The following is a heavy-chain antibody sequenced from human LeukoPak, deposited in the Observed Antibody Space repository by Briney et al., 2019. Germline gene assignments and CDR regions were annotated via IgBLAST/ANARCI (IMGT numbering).Heavy chain of an antibody. CDR2: INGDGSNT. CDR1: GFTFSSHW. V-gene: IGHV3-74*03. Sequence: PGGSLRLSCAASGFTFSSHWMHWVRQAPGKGRVWVSRINGDGSNTTYADSVKGRFTISRDNAKNTLYLQMNSLRAEDTAVYHCARSKGWYSTDAFDIWGQGTMVTVSS. CDR3: ARSKGWYSTDAFDI. D-gene: IGHD6-19*01. J-gene: IGHJ3*02.